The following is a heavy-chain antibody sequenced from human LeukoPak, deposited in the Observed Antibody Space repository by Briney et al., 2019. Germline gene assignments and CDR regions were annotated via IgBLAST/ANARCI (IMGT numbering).Heavy chain of an antibody. CDR1: GFTFSSYA. CDR3: AKGTLKAAGYIDYFDY. CDR2: IWYDGSNK. V-gene: IGHV3-33*06. J-gene: IGHJ4*02. D-gene: IGHD3-16*02. Sequence: GGSLRLSCAASGFTFSSYAMHWVRQAPGKGLEWVAVIWYDGSNKYYADSAKGRFTISRDNSKNTLYLQMDSLRAEDTAVYYCAKGTLKAAGYIDYFDYWGQGTLVTVSS.